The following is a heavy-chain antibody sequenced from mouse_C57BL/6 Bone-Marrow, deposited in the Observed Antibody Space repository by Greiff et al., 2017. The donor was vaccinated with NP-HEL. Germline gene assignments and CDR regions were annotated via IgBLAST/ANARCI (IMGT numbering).Heavy chain of an antibody. Sequence: QVQLQQPGAELVKPGASVKLSCKASGYTFTSYWMHWVKQRPGQGLEWIGMIHPNSGSTNYNEKFKSKATLTVDKSSSTAYMQLSSLTSEDSAVYYCGGGYGSRGAYWGQGTLVTVSA. V-gene: IGHV1-64*01. J-gene: IGHJ3*01. CDR1: GYTFTSYW. CDR2: IHPNSGST. CDR3: GGGYGSRGAY. D-gene: IGHD1-1*01.